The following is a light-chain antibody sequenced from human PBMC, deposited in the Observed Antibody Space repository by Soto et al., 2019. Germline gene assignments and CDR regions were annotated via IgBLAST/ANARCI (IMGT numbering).Light chain of an antibody. J-gene: IGKJ4*01. CDR2: DAS. V-gene: IGKV1-5*01. CDR3: KQYNSYSLT. CDR1: QSISSW. Sequence: DIQMTQSPSTLSASVGDRVTITCRASQSISSWLAWYQQKPGKAPKLLIYDASSLESGVPSRFSGSGSWTEFTLTISSLKPDDFATYYCKQYNSYSLTFGGGTKVEIK.